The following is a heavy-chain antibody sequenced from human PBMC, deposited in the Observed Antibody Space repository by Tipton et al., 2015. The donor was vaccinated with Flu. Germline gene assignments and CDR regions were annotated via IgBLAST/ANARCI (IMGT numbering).Heavy chain of an antibody. Sequence: TLSLTCTVSGGSISNYYWSWIRQPAGKGLEWIGRIYSSGSTNYNPSLKSRVTMSVDTSRNQFSLRLTSVTAADTAIYYCARETVQGPTTTVDYWGQGTLVTVSS. J-gene: IGHJ4*02. CDR2: IYSSGST. D-gene: IGHD1-26*01. CDR3: ARETVQGPTTTVDY. V-gene: IGHV4-4*07. CDR1: GGSISNYY.